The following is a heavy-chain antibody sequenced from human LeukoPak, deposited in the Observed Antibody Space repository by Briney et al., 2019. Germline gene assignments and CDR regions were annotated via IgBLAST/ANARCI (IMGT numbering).Heavy chain of an antibody. V-gene: IGHV4-34*01. D-gene: IGHD4-17*01. Sequence: SETLSLTCAVYGVSFSSYYWSWIRQTPGKGLEWIGEVNHSGYTNMNPSLKSRVTISVDASKNQFSLRMNTVTAADTAVYFCARMTTGHDYWGQGTLVTVSS. J-gene: IGHJ4*02. CDR3: ARMTTGHDY. CDR1: GVSFSSYY. CDR2: VNHSGYT.